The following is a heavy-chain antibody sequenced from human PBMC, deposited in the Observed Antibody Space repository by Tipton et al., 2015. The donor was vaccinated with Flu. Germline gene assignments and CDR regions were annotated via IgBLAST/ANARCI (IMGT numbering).Heavy chain of an antibody. CDR2: ISNSGRT. CDR1: GGSISSTSYY. D-gene: IGHD3-9*01. V-gene: IGHV4-61*02. J-gene: IGHJ4*02. Sequence: TLSLTCTVSGGSISSTSYYWNWVRQPAGKGLESIGRISNSGRTNYNPSLESRVTISLDTSKSQFSLNLSSVTAADTAVYYCLDWGRRRGQGTLVTVAS. CDR3: LDWGRR.